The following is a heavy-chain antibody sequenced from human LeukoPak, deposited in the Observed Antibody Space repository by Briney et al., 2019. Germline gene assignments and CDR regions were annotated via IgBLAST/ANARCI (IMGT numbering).Heavy chain of an antibody. CDR1: GYTFTSYG. V-gene: IGHV1-18*01. CDR2: ISAYNGNT. CDR3: ARGPHIVVVVAATPLYDY. D-gene: IGHD2-15*01. Sequence: ASVKVSCKASGYTFTSYGISWVRQAPGQGLEWMGWISAYNGNTNYAQKLQGRVTMTTDTSTSTAYMELRSLRSDDTAVYYCARGPHIVVVVAATPLYDYWGQGTLVTVSS. J-gene: IGHJ4*02.